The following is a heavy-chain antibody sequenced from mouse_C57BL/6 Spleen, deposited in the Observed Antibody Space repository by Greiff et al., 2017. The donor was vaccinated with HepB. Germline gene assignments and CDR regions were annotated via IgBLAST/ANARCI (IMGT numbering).Heavy chain of an antibody. CDR3: ARRHGYYVDYAMDY. Sequence: VKLQESGPGLVQPSQSLSITCTVSGFSLTSYGVHWVRQSPGKGLEWLGVIWSGGSTDYNAAFISRLSISKDNSKSQVFFKMNSLQADDTAIYYCARRHGYYVDYAMDYWGQGTSVTVSS. CDR2: IWSGGST. CDR1: GFSLTSYG. D-gene: IGHD2-3*01. J-gene: IGHJ4*01. V-gene: IGHV2-2*01.